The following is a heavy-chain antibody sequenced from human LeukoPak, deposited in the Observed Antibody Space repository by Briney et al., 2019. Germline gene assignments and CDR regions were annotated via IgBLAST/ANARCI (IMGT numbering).Heavy chain of an antibody. CDR2: IGKSGHT. CDR1: GFTFSSYD. J-gene: IGHJ4*02. V-gene: IGHV3-13*01. D-gene: IGHD2-15*01. Sequence: PGGSLRLSCAASGFTFSSYDMHWVRQVTGKGLEWVSGIGKSGHTYYAGSVKGRLTISRENAKNSLYLQMNDLRAGDTAVYYCASGAEGWNYWGQGTLATVSS. CDR3: ASGAEGWNY.